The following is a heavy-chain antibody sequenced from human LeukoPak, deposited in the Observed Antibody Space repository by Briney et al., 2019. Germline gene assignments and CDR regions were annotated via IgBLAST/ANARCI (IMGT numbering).Heavy chain of an antibody. CDR2: IYHSGST. Sequence: PSETLSLTCAVAGGSISSGGYSWSWIRRPPGKGLEGIGYIYHSGSTYYNPSLKSRVTISVDRSKNQFSLKLSSVTAAHTAVYYCARFTLGELPLYYFDYWGQGTLVTVSS. CDR1: GGSISSGGYS. CDR3: ARFTLGELPLYYFDY. D-gene: IGHD3-16*02. J-gene: IGHJ4*02. V-gene: IGHV4-30-2*01.